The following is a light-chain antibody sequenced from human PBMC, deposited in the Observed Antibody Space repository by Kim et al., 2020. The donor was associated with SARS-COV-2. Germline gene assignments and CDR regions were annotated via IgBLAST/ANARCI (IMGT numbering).Light chain of an antibody. Sequence: QSVLTQPPSVSGAPGQRVIISCTGSSSNIGAGYDVHWYQQHPGTAPKLLIYDNSNRPSGVPDRFSGSKSGTSASLAITGLQAEDEADYYCQSYDSSLSAWVFGGGTQLTVL. CDR1: SSNIGAGYD. J-gene: IGLJ3*02. CDR3: QSYDSSLSAWV. V-gene: IGLV1-40*01. CDR2: DNS.